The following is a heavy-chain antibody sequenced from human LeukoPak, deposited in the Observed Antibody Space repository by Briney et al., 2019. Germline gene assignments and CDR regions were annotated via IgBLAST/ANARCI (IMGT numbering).Heavy chain of an antibody. V-gene: IGHV1-69*05. D-gene: IGHD1-26*01. J-gene: IGHJ6*03. CDR1: GGTFSSYA. CDR3: ARGPNIVGAPRPNYYYYMDV. CDR2: IIPIFGTA. Sequence: SVKVSCKASGGTFSSYAISWVRQAPGQGLEWMGGIIPIFGTANYAQKFQGRVTITTDESTSTAYMELSSLRSEDTAVYYCARGPNIVGAPRPNYYYYMDVWGKGTTVTVSS.